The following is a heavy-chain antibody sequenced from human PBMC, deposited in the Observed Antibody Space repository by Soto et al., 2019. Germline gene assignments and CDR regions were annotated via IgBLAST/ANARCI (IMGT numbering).Heavy chain of an antibody. CDR2: ISYDGSNK. J-gene: IGHJ4*01. Sequence: GGSLRLSCAASGFTFSSYAMHWVRQAPGKGLEWVAVISYDGSNKYYADCVKGRFTISRDNTKNTLYLQMNSLRAEDTTVYYCAREFRKSDYDFWSGYCYDYWGQGNLVTVSS. V-gene: IGHV3-30-3*01. D-gene: IGHD3-3*01. CDR1: GFTFSSYA. CDR3: AREFRKSDYDFWSGYCYDY.